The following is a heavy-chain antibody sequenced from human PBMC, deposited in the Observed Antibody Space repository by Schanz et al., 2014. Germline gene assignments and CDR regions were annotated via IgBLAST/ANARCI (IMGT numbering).Heavy chain of an antibody. CDR2: IYSGIGA. CDR3: ARGTDWNLHY. D-gene: IGHD1-1*01. CDR1: GFTVSSNH. J-gene: IGHJ4*02. Sequence: EGQLAESGGGLVQPGGSLRLSCAVSGFTVSSNHMSWVRQAPGKGLEWVSVIYSGIGAYYADSVKGRFTISRDNSKNTLYLQMNSLRAEDTAVYYCARGTDWNLHYWGQGALVTVSS. V-gene: IGHV3-66*02.